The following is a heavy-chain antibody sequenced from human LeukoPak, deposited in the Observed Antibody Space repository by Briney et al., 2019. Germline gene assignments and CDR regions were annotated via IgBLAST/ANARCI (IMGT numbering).Heavy chain of an antibody. CDR1: GFTFGSYA. D-gene: IGHD2-15*01. V-gene: IGHV3-23*01. Sequence: GGSLRLSCAASGFTFGSYALNWVRQAPGKGLEWVSAINGGGGSTYYADSVKGRFTISRDDSKNTLYLQMKSLRAEYTAVYYCAKGPVVTFDIWGQGTMVTVSS. CDR2: INGGGGST. J-gene: IGHJ3*02. CDR3: AKGPVVTFDI.